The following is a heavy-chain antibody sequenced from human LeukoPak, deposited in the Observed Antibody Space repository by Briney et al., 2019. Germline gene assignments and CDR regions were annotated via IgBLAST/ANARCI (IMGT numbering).Heavy chain of an antibody. CDR1: GFTFSSYA. CDR3: ARDPGPTRHGYNFVY. CDR2: ISTSGSYI. D-gene: IGHD5-24*01. Sequence: PGGSLRLSCAASGFTFSSYAMSWVRQAPGKGLEWISSISTSGSYIYYADSVKGRFTISRDNAKNSLFLQMNSLRAEDTALYHCARDPGPTRHGYNFVYWGRGTLVTVSS. J-gene: IGHJ4*02. V-gene: IGHV3-21*04.